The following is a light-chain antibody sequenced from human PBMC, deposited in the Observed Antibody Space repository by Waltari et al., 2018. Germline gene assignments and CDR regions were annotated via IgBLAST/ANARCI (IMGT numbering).Light chain of an antibody. Sequence: QSALTQPASVSESPGQSITISCTGTSSDVGGYNYVSWYQHHPGKAPKLMIYDVSHRPSAVSVRFSGSKSGNTASLTISGLQAEDEADYFCSSYTSISTWVFGGGTKLTVL. CDR3: SSYTSISTWV. CDR1: SSDVGGYNY. V-gene: IGLV2-14*03. CDR2: DVS. J-gene: IGLJ3*02.